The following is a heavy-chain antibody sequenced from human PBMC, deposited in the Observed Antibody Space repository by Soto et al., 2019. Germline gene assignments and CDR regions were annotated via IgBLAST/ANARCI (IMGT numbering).Heavy chain of an antibody. CDR1: GSSSSCFY. V-gene: IGHV4-4*07. CDR3: VRGGTKTLRDWFDP. Sequence: SETLSLTCPFSGSSSSCFYWSLIRQSAGKGLEWIGRIYATGTTYYNPSLKSRVMMSVDTSKKQFSLKLRSVTAADTAVYYCVRGGTKTLRDWFDPWGQG. D-gene: IGHD1-1*01. CDR2: IYATGTT. J-gene: IGHJ5*02.